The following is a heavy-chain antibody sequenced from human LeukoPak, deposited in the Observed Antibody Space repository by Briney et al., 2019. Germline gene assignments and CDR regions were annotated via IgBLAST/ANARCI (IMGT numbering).Heavy chain of an antibody. Sequence: GGSLRLSCAASGFTFSSYAMSWVRQAPGKGLEWVSAISGGGGSTYYADSVKGRFTISRDNSKNTLYLQMNSLRAEDTAVYYCAKTVRVGATRDYYFDYWGQGTLVTVSS. CDR3: AKTVRVGATRDYYFDY. D-gene: IGHD1-26*01. V-gene: IGHV3-23*01. CDR1: GFTFSSYA. J-gene: IGHJ4*02. CDR2: ISGGGGST.